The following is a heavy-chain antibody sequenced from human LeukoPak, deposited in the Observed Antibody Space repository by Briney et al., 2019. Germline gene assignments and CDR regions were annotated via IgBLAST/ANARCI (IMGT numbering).Heavy chain of an antibody. D-gene: IGHD4-11*01. Sequence: PSETLSLTCTVSGGSISSGDYYWSWIRQPPGKGLEWIGYIYYSGSSYYNPSLRSRLSISLDTSKNQFSLKLSSVTAADTAVYYCARGSNFDYWGQGTLVTVSS. J-gene: IGHJ4*02. CDR3: ARGSNFDY. CDR2: IYYSGSS. V-gene: IGHV4-30-4*01. CDR1: GGSISSGDYY.